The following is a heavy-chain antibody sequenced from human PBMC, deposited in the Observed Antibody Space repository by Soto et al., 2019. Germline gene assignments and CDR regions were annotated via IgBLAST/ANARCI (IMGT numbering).Heavy chain of an antibody. Sequence: QVQLVESGGGVVQPGRSLRLSCAASGFTFSSYGMHWVRQAPGKGLEWVAVISYDGSNKYYADSVKGRFTISRDNSKNTLYLQMNSLRAEDTAVYYCAKDGHLGDPGDGMDVWGQGTMVTVSS. CDR3: AKDGHLGDPGDGMDV. J-gene: IGHJ6*02. V-gene: IGHV3-30*18. D-gene: IGHD3-10*01. CDR1: GFTFSSYG. CDR2: ISYDGSNK.